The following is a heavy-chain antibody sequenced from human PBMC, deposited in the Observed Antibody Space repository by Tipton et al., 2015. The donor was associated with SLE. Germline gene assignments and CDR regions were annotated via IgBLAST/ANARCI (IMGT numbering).Heavy chain of an antibody. D-gene: IGHD3-3*01. CDR2: IYASGYT. CDR3: AGSPFYDFWRNS. J-gene: IGHJ5*02. V-gene: IGHV4-61*02. Sequence: TLSLTCTVPGYSISSGSYFWSWIRQPAGKGLEWIGRIYASGYTNYNPSLKSRVTMSVDTSKNQFSLKLSSVTAADTALYYCAGSPFYDFWRNSWGQGTLVSVSS. CDR1: GYSISSGSYF.